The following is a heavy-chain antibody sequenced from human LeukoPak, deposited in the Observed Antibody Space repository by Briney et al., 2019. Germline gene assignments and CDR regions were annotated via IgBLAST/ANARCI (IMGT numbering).Heavy chain of an antibody. CDR1: GFTFSSYA. V-gene: IGHV3-23*05. D-gene: IGHD3-10*01. J-gene: IGHJ6*02. CDR2: IYTGGHRA. Sequence: GGSLRLSCAASGFTFSSYAMNWVRQAPGRGLECVSAIYTGGHRAYYSDSVRGRFTISRDGSKNMLYLQMNSLRAEDTAIYYCARVSGRILIWPQPFGDGLGVWGQGTTVTVSS. CDR3: ARVSGRILIWPQPFGDGLGV.